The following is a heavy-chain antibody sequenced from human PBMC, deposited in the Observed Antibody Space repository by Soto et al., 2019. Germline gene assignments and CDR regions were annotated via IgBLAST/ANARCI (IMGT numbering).Heavy chain of an antibody. CDR3: AKGLGSGSYAATEY. J-gene: IGHJ4*02. CDR1: GFTFSSYA. CDR2: IRGSGDST. V-gene: IGHV3-23*01. Sequence: EVQLLESGGGLVQPGGSLRLSCAASGFTFSSYAMSWVRQAPGKGLEWVSAIRGSGDSTYYADSVKGRFTISRDNSENTLYLEMNSLRAEDTAVYYCAKGLGSGSYAATEYWGPGTLVTVSS. D-gene: IGHD1-26*01.